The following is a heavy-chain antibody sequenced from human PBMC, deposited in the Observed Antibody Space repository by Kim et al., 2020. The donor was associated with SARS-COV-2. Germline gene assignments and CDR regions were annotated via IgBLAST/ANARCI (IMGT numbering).Heavy chain of an antibody. CDR3: AKGRGPSGSGSYYLEH. Sequence: GGSLRLSCAASGFTFSSYAMNWVRQAPGKWLEWVSAISGSGDSTYYADSVKGRFTISRDNSKNTLYLQINNLRDEDTAVYYCAKGRGPSGSGSYYLEHWGQGTLVTVSS. D-gene: IGHD3-10*01. CDR2: ISGSGDST. V-gene: IGHV3-23*01. J-gene: IGHJ1*01. CDR1: GFTFSSYA.